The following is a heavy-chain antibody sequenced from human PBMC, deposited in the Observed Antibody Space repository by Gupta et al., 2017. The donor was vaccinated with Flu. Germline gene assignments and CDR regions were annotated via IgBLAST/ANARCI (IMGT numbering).Heavy chain of an antibody. CDR2: IKSKTDGGTT. CDR3: TTLTYYYDSSGYYPHIDY. V-gene: IGHV3-15*01. D-gene: IGHD3-22*01. Sequence: LEWVGRIKSKTDGGTTDYAAPVKGRFTISRDDSKNTLYLQMNSLKTEDTAVYYCTTLTYYYDSSGYYPHIDYWGQGTLVTVSS. J-gene: IGHJ4*02.